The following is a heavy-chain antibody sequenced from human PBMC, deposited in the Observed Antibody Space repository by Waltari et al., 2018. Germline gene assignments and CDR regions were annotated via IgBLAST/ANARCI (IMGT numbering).Heavy chain of an antibody. V-gene: IGHV4-39*07. CDR2: IYYSGST. J-gene: IGHJ4*02. D-gene: IGHD5-18*01. CDR1: GGSISSSSYY. CDR3: ARSRGYSYGYGY. Sequence: QLQLQESGPGLVKPSETLSLTCTVSGGSISSSSYYWGWIRQPPGKGLEWIGSIYYSGSTYYNPSLKSRVTISVDTSKNQFSLKLSSVTAADTAVYYCARSRGYSYGYGYWGQGTLVTVSS.